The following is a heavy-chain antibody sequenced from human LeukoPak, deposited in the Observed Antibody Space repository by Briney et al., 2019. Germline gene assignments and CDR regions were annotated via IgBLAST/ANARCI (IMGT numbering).Heavy chain of an antibody. CDR2: IYYSGST. J-gene: IGHJ4*02. CDR3: ARAYSSSSELDY. D-gene: IGHD6-6*01. CDR1: GGSMNNYY. V-gene: IGHV4-59*01. Sequence: PSETLSLTCTVSGGSMNNYYWSWIRQPPGKGLEWIGYIYYSGSTNYNPSLKSRVTISVDTSKNQFSLKLSSVTAADTAVYYCARAYSSSSELDYWGQGTLVTVSS.